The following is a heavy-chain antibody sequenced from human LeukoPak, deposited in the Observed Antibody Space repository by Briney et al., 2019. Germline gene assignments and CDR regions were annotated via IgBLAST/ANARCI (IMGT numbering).Heavy chain of an antibody. J-gene: IGHJ4*02. CDR3: AKDFGAVVTAIPSF. V-gene: IGHV3-21*01. CDR2: ISSGSGYI. D-gene: IGHD2-21*02. CDR1: GFAFNSYS. Sequence: GGSLRLSCAASGFAFNSYSMNWVRQAPGKGLEWVSSISSGSGYIYYADSVKGRFTISRDNAKSSLYLQMNSLRAEDTAVYYCAKDFGAVVTAIPSFWGQGTLVTVSS.